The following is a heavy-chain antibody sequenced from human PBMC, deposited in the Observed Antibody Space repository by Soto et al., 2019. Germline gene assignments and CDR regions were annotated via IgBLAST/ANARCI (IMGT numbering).Heavy chain of an antibody. CDR1: GGTFSNYP. J-gene: IGHJ2*01. CDR3: ARGNHRWLQLGYFDL. D-gene: IGHD5-12*01. CDR2: IIPIFGTV. Sequence: QVQLVQSGAEVKKPGSSVKVSCKASGGTFSNYPISWVRQAPGQGLEWMGGIIPIFGTVNYAQKFQGRVTXTXXXSXXTAYMGLSSLRSEDTAVYYCARGNHRWLQLGYFDLWGRGTLVTVSS. V-gene: IGHV1-69*05.